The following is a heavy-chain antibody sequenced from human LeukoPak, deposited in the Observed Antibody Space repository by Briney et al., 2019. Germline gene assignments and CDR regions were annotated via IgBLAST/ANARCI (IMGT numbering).Heavy chain of an antibody. D-gene: IGHD3-10*01. V-gene: IGHV4-39*01. Sequence: SETLSRTCTVSGGSVSSTTYYWSWIRQPPGKGLEWIASINYSGSTYYNPSLKSRVTISVDTSENQFSLKLSSVTAADTAVYYCARYVVYGSGKYYFDYWGQGTLVTVSS. J-gene: IGHJ4*02. CDR3: ARYVVYGSGKYYFDY. CDR1: GGSVSSTTYY. CDR2: INYSGST.